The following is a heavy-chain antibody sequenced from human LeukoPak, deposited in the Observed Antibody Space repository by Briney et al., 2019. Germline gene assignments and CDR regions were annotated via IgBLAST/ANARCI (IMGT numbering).Heavy chain of an antibody. CDR2: IYYSGST. Sequence: SETLSLTCTVSGGSISSSSYYWGWIRQPPGKGLEWIGSIYYSGSTYYNPSLKSRVTISVDTPKNQFSLKLSSVTAADTAVYYCARQAGTLLDYFDYWGQGTLVTVSS. J-gene: IGHJ4*02. CDR1: GGSISSSSYY. CDR3: ARQAGTLLDYFDY. D-gene: IGHD6-19*01. V-gene: IGHV4-39*01.